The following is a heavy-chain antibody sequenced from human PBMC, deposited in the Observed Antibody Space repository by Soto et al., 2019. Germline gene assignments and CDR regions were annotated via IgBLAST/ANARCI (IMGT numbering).Heavy chain of an antibody. J-gene: IGHJ4*02. CDR1: GASISSGGHY. CDR2: IYYSGNI. V-gene: IGHV4-31*03. D-gene: IGHD2-2*01. Sequence: QVQLQESGPGLVKPSQTLSLTCTVSGASISSGGHYWRWIRQHPGKGLEWIGYIYYSGNIHYNPSLKSRVTISADTSKNQFSLKLNSVTAADTAVYYCARVACSSSSCYRHDYWGQGTLVTVSS. CDR3: ARVACSSSSCYRHDY.